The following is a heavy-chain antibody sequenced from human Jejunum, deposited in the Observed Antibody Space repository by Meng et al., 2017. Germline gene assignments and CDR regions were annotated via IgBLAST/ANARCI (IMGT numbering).Heavy chain of an antibody. CDR3: AKRYCSDGACCGFDN. Sequence: GGSLRLSCAASGFTFSSYAVNWVRQAPGKGLEWVSGITPSGDRPIYADSVKGRFTVSRANSKNTVYLQMNSLRADDTAVYYCAKRYCSDGACCGFDNWGQGTLVTVSS. V-gene: IGHV3-23*01. CDR2: ITPSGDRP. J-gene: IGHJ4*02. D-gene: IGHD2-8*01. CDR1: GFTFSSYA.